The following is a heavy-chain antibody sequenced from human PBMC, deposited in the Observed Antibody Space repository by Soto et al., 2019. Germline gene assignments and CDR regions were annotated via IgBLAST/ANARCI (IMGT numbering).Heavy chain of an antibody. Sequence: GGSLRLSCAASGFTFTAYSMNWVRQAPGKGLEWVSTITSGRTYIYYADSVKGRVTISRDNAKKLLYLQLTTLRAEDTAVYYCARGEYSSAFDYWGQGALVTVSS. J-gene: IGHJ4*02. CDR2: ITSGRTYI. CDR3: ARGEYSSAFDY. D-gene: IGHD6-19*01. CDR1: GFTFTAYS. V-gene: IGHV3-21*01.